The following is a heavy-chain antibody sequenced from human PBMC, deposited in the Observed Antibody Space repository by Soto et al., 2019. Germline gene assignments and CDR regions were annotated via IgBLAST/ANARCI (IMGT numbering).Heavy chain of an antibody. CDR1: GGSFSGYY. J-gene: IGHJ5*02. CDR3: ARGFGGNTYGLGWFDP. V-gene: IGHV4-34*01. CDR2: MSHSGRN. D-gene: IGHD5-18*01. Sequence: ETLSLTCAVHGGSFSGYYWSWIRQTPGEGLEWIGEMSHSGRNSYNPSLKSRVTISVDTSKNQFSLDLRFVTAADTAVYFCARGFGGNTYGLGWFDPWGQGTLVTVPS.